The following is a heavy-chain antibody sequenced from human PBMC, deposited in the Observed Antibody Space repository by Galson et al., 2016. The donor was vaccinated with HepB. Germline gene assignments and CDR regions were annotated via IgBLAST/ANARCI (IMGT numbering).Heavy chain of an antibody. V-gene: IGHV3-23*01. J-gene: IGHJ1*01. D-gene: IGHD2-15*01. Sequence: SLRLSCAGSGLSFTNYAISWVRQAPGKGLQWISSISGNGGTTYYADSVKGRFTISRDNSNDTLYLQMNSLRAEDTALYYCATVVRFFETSGQGPYFQYWGQGTLVAVS. CDR1: GLSFTNYA. CDR3: ATVVRFFETSGQGPYFQY. CDR2: ISGNGGTT.